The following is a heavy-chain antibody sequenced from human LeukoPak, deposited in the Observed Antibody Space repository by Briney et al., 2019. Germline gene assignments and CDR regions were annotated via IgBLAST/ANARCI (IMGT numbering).Heavy chain of an antibody. CDR2: ISYNSDTI. V-gene: IGHV3-9*01. CDR1: GFTFDDYA. CDR3: AKDYCGGDCYSGWYFDL. Sequence: GGSLRLSCAAPGFTFDDYAIHWVRQAPGKGLEWVSGISYNSDTIAYADSVKGRFTISRDNAKNSLYLQMNSLRAEDTALYYCAKDYCGGDCYSGWYFDLWGRGTLVTVSS. J-gene: IGHJ2*01. D-gene: IGHD2-21*02.